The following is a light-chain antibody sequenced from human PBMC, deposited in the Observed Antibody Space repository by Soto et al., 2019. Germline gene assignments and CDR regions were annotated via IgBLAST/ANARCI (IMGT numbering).Light chain of an antibody. V-gene: IGKV3-20*01. CDR2: DVS. Sequence: ELVLTQSPGTLSLSPGERATLSCRASQSVRRNCLAWYQQKPGQAPRLLIYDVSSRASGSPDRFSGSGSGTDFTLTIGRLEPEDFAVYYCQQYGNSPQTVGQGTKVDSK. CDR3: QQYGNSPQT. J-gene: IGKJ1*01. CDR1: QSVRRNC.